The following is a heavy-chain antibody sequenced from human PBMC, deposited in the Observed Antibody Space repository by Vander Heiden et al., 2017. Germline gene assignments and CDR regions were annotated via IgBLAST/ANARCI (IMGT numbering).Heavy chain of an antibody. V-gene: IGHV3-21*01. CDR2: ISSSSSYI. CDR1: EFTFSIYT. D-gene: IGHD2-8*01. J-gene: IGHJ6*02. CDR3: ASVVDCVNGVCSLMDV. Sequence: ELQLVQSGGGLVKPGGSLILSCAASEFTFSIYTSNWVRQAPGKGLEWVSYISSSSSYIYYADSVKGRFTISRDNGKNSLYLQMNSLRAEDTAVYYCASVVDCVNGVCSLMDVWGQGTTVTVSS.